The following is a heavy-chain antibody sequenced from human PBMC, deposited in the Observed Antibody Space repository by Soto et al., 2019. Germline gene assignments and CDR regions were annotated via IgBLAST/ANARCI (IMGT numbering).Heavy chain of an antibody. CDR3: AKGRGYCSNTSCYVGSDY. J-gene: IGHJ4*02. D-gene: IGHD2-2*01. Sequence: EVQLLESGGGLVQPGGSLRLSCAASGFTFSSYAMSWVRQAPGKGLEWVSAISGSGGSTYYADSVKGRFTISRDNSKNTLYLQMNSRRAEDTAVYYCAKGRGYCSNTSCYVGSDYWGQGTLVTVSS. CDR2: ISGSGGST. CDR1: GFTFSSYA. V-gene: IGHV3-23*01.